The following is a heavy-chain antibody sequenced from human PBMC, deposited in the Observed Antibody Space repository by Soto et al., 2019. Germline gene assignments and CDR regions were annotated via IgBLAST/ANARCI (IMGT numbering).Heavy chain of an antibody. Sequence: EVQLLESGGGLVQPGGSPRLSCAASGFTFSTFGMSWVRQAPGKGLEWVSAISGSGGDTHYADSVKGWLTISRDNSNMTLDLQMNSLRAEDTAVYFCAKVGMGNGYYWYFDLWGRGTLVTVSS. CDR3: AKVGMGNGYYWYFDL. D-gene: IGHD1-1*01. J-gene: IGHJ2*01. CDR2: ISGSGGDT. CDR1: GFTFSTFG. V-gene: IGHV3-23*01.